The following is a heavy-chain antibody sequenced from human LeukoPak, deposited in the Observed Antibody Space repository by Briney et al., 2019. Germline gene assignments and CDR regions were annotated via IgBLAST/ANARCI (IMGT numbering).Heavy chain of an antibody. CDR1: GGSISSYY. CDR3: ARESGYAVGDF. J-gene: IGHJ4*02. Sequence: ETLSLTCTVSGGSISSYYWSWFRQAPGKGLEWASVIYNDGRTYYADSVKGRFIISKDISKNTLYLQMNNLRADDTAVYYCARESGYAVGDFWGRGTLVTVSS. D-gene: IGHD5-12*01. CDR2: IYNDGRT. V-gene: IGHV3-53*01.